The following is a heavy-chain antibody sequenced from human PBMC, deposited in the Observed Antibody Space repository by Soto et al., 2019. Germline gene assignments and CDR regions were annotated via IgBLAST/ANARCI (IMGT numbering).Heavy chain of an antibody. CDR1: GYTLTELS. CDR2: FDPEDGET. Sequence: ASVKVSCKVSGYTLTELSMLWVRQAPGKGLEWMGGFDPEDGETTYAQKFQGRVTMTGDKSKDTAYMELSSLRSDDTAVYYCTTDKMYGSLVAAIVDLDNWGQ. CDR3: TTDKMYGSLVAAIVDLDN. J-gene: IGHJ4*02. D-gene: IGHD3-10*01. V-gene: IGHV1-24*01.